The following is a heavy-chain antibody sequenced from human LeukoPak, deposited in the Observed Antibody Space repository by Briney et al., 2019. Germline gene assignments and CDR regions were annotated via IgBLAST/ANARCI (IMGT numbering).Heavy chain of an antibody. Sequence: GGSLRLSCAASGFTFSNYGMHWVRQAPGKGLEWVAFVRYDGSNKYYADSVKGRFTISRDNSKNTLYLQMNSLRAEDTAVYYCARRWSFDYWGQGTLVTVSS. V-gene: IGHV3-30*02. CDR3: ARRWSFDY. J-gene: IGHJ4*02. CDR2: VRYDGSNK. D-gene: IGHD6-13*01. CDR1: GFTFSNYG.